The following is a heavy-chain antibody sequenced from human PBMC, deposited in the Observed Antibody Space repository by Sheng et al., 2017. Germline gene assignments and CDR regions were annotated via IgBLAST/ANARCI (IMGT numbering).Heavy chain of an antibody. V-gene: IGHV3-23*04. CDR1: GFTFSSYA. J-gene: IGHJ4*02. D-gene: IGHD2-15*01. CDR3: AKGRYCSGGSCYPGFDY. Sequence: VESGGGLVQPGGSLRLSCAASGFTFSSYAMSWVRQAPGKGLEWVSAISGSGGSTYYADSVKGRFTISRDNSKNTLYLQMNSLRAEDTAVYYCAKGRYCSGGSCYPGFDYWGQGTLVTVSS. CDR2: ISGSGGST.